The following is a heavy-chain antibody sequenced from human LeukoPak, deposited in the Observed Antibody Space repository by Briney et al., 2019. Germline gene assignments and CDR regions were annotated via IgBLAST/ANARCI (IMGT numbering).Heavy chain of an antibody. V-gene: IGHV3-48*03. Sequence: GGSLRLSCAASGFTFSAYEMNWVRQAPGKGLEWLSYTSTSGTTIYYADSVKGRFTVSRDNAKNSLYLQMNSLRAGDTAVYYCASKLYSNRRDKGWYFDLWGRGTLVTVSS. D-gene: IGHD4-11*01. J-gene: IGHJ2*01. CDR2: TSTSGTTI. CDR1: GFTFSAYE. CDR3: ASKLYSNRRDKGWYFDL.